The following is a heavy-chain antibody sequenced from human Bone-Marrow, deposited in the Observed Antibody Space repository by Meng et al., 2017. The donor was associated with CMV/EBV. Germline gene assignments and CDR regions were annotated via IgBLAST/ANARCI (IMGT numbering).Heavy chain of an antibody. CDR3: ARDYFYDGCGYYDY. D-gene: IGHD3-22*01. CDR1: GFTFSRYW. J-gene: IGHJ4*02. V-gene: IGHV3-30*02. Sequence: GGSLRLSCAASGFTFSRYWMHWVRQAPGKGLEWVAFIRYDGSNKYYADSVKGRFTISRDNSKNTLYLQMNSLGAEDTAIYYCARDYFYDGCGYYDYWGQGSLVTVSS. CDR2: IRYDGSNK.